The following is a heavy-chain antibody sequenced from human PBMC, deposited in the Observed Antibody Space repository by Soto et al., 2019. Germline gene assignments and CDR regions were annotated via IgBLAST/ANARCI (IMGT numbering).Heavy chain of an antibody. D-gene: IGHD3-22*01. J-gene: IGHJ1*01. V-gene: IGHV1-18*01. CDR3: ARDAYYESSGYDDRGEYFQY. Sequence: QVQLVQSGAEVKKPGASVKVSCKASGYTFTRYGITWVRQAPGQGLEWMGWISAYNGNTNYAQKLQGRVTMTTDTTTKTAYMELRSLRSDDTSLYYCARDAYYESSGYDDRGEYFQYWGQGTLVTVSS. CDR1: GYTFTRYG. CDR2: ISAYNGNT.